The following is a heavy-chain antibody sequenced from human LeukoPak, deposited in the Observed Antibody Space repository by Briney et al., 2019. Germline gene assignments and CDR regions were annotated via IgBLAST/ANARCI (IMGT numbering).Heavy chain of an antibody. V-gene: IGHV4-30-2*01. CDR1: GGSISSGGYS. Sequence: SETLSLTCAVSGGSISSGGYSWSWIRQPPGKGLEWIGYIYHSGSTYYNPSLKSRVTISVDRSKNQFSLKLSSVAAADTAVYYCARSPTRDYIFDYWGQGTLVTVSS. CDR3: ARSPTRDYIFDY. D-gene: IGHD3-10*01. J-gene: IGHJ4*02. CDR2: IYHSGST.